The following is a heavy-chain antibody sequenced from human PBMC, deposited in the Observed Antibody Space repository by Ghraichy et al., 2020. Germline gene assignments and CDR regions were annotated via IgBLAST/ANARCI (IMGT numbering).Heavy chain of an antibody. V-gene: IGHV3-23*01. J-gene: IGHJ5*02. CDR3: AKTWGRLRVAATFDP. Sequence: GESLRLSCAASGFTFSSYAMSWVRQAPGKGLEWVSAISGSGGSTYYADSVKGRFTISRDNSKNTLYLQMNSLRAEDTAVYYCAKTWGRLRVAATFDPWGQGTLVTVSS. CDR2: ISGSGGST. CDR1: GFTFSSYA. D-gene: IGHD4-17*01.